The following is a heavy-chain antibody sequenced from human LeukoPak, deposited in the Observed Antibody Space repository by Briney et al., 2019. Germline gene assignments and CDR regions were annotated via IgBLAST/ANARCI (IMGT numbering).Heavy chain of an antibody. CDR1: GYSISSGYY. D-gene: IGHD3-22*01. J-gene: IGHJ6*02. V-gene: IGHV4-38-2*02. Sequence: SETLSLTCTVSGYSISSGYYWGWIRQPPGKGLEWIGSIYHSGSTYYNPSLKSRVTISVDTSKNQFSLKLSSVTAADTAVYYCATYYYDSFSYYYGMDVWGQGTTVTVSS. CDR2: IYHSGST. CDR3: ATYYYDSFSYYYGMDV.